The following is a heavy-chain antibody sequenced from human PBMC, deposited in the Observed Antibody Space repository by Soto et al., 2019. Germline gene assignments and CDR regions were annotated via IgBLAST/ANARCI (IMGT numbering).Heavy chain of an antibody. CDR3: AKDKRWGSGSYYGYYYYGMDV. J-gene: IGHJ6*02. D-gene: IGHD3-10*01. Sequence: PGGSLRLSCAASGFTFSSYAMSWVRQAPGKGLEWVSAISGSGGSTYYADSVKGRFTISRDNSKNTLYLQMNSLRAEDTAVYYCAKDKRWGSGSYYGYYYYGMDVWGQGTTVTVSS. CDR1: GFTFSSYA. CDR2: ISGSGGST. V-gene: IGHV3-23*01.